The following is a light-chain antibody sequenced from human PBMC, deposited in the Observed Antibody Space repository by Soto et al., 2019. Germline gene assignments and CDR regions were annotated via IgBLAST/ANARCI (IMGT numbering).Light chain of an antibody. V-gene: IGKV3-20*01. J-gene: IGKJ4*01. Sequence: ELVLTQSPGTLSLSPGERAPLSCRASQSISSYLAWYQQKPGQSPRLLIYDASNRATGVPDRFSGSGSGTQFTLTISRLEPEDFAVYYCQQYANSLTFGGGTKVDIK. CDR1: QSISSY. CDR2: DAS. CDR3: QQYANSLT.